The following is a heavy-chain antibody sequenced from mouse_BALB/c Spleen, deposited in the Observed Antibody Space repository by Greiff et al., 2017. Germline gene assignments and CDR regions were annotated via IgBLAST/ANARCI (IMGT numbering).Heavy chain of an antibody. CDR3: TTGTGFAY. CDR2: IRLKSDNYAT. CDR1: GFTFSSYW. Sequence: EVQLVESGGGLVQPGGSMKLSCVASGFTFSSYWMSWVRQSPEKGLEWVAEIRLKSDNYATHYAESVKGKFTISRDDSKSRLYLQMNSLRAEDTGIYYCTTGTGFAYWGQGTLVTVSA. V-gene: IGHV6-6*02. J-gene: IGHJ3*01. D-gene: IGHD4-1*01.